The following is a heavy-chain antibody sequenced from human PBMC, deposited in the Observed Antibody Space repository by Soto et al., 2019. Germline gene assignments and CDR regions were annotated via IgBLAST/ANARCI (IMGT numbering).Heavy chain of an antibody. Sequence: QITLKESGPTLVKPTQTLTLTCTFSGFSLSTSGVGVGWIRQPPGKALEWLALIYWDDDKRYSPSLKSRLTITKDPSKNRVVLTMTNMAPVDTATYYCAHVYGGYDNFDYWGQGTLVTVSS. CDR1: GFSLSTSGVG. V-gene: IGHV2-5*02. D-gene: IGHD5-12*01. CDR2: IYWDDDK. CDR3: AHVYGGYDNFDY. J-gene: IGHJ4*02.